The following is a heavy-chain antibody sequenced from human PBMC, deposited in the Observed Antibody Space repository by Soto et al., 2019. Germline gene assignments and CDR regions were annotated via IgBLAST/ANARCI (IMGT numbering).Heavy chain of an antibody. CDR2: INSDGSST. CDR1: GFTFSSYW. D-gene: IGHD3-3*01. Sequence: GGSLRLSCAASGFTFSSYWMHWVRQAPGKGLVWVSRINSDGSSTSYADSVKGRFTISRDNAKNTLYLQMNSLRAEDTAVYYCVVGDFWSGYYPRYYYYYYGMDVWGQGTTVTVSS. J-gene: IGHJ6*02. V-gene: IGHV3-74*01. CDR3: VVGDFWSGYYPRYYYYYYGMDV.